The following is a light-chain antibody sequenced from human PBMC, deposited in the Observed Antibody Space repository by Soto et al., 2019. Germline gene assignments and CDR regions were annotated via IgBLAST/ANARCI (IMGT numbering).Light chain of an antibody. CDR2: GAS. CDR3: QQYNNWPHT. Sequence: EMVMTQSQATLSVSPGESATLSCRASQTVSSNLAWYQQKPGQAPSLLIYGASTRATGIPARFSGSGSGTEFTLTISSLQSEDFAVYYCQQYNNWPHTFGLGTKLEIQ. V-gene: IGKV3-15*01. CDR1: QTVSSN. J-gene: IGKJ2*01.